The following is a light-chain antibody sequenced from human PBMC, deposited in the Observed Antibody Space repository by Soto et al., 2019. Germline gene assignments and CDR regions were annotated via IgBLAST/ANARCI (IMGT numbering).Light chain of an antibody. J-gene: IGLJ1*01. CDR3: NSYREDHPRFYV. Sequence: QSVLTQPASVSGSPGQSITISCTGTSSDVGGYNFVSWYQQHPGKAPKLLIYDVGSRPSGVSSRFSGSKSGNTASLAISGLQPEDEADYYCNSYREDHPRFYVFGTGTKVTVL. CDR2: DVG. CDR1: SSDVGGYNF. V-gene: IGLV2-14*03.